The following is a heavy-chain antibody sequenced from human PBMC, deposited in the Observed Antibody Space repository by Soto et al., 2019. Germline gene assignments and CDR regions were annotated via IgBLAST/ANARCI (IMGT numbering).Heavy chain of an antibody. CDR3: ARFNWNSRVWFDP. V-gene: IGHV4-61*01. CDR2: IYYSGST. Sequence: SETLSLTCTVSGGSVSSDSYFWNWIRQPPGKGLEWIGYIYYSGSTNYNPSLKSRVTISVDTSKNQFSLRLSPVTAADTAVYYCARFNWNSRVWFDPWGQGTLVTVSS. CDR1: GGSVSSDSYF. J-gene: IGHJ5*02. D-gene: IGHD1-1*01.